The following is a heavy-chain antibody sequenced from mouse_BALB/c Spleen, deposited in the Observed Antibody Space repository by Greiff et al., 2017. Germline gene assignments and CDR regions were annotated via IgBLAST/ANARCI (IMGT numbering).Heavy chain of an antibody. V-gene: IGHV5-4*02. CDR3: ARVRYAMDY. CDR1: GFTFSDYY. J-gene: IGHJ4*01. D-gene: IGHD2-2*01. CDR2: ISDGGSYT. Sequence: DVMLVESGGGLVKPGGSLKLSCAASGFTFSDYYMYWVRQTPEKRLEWVATISDGGSYTYYPDSVKGRFTISRDNAKNNLYLQMSSLKSEDTAMYYCARVRYAMDYWGQGTSVTVSS.